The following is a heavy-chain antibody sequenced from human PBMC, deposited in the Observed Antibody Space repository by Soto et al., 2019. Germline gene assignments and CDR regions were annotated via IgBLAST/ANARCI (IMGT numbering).Heavy chain of an antibody. D-gene: IGHD3-3*01. CDR3: AKDSPLFGVVISFYFDY. CDR1: GFTFSSYA. J-gene: IGHJ4*02. Sequence: GGSLRLSCAASGFTFSSYAMSWVRQAPGKGLEWVSAISGSGGSTYYADSVKGRFTISRDNSKNTLYLQMNSLRAEDTAVYYCAKDSPLFGVVISFYFDYWGKGTLVTVSS. CDR2: ISGSGGST. V-gene: IGHV3-23*01.